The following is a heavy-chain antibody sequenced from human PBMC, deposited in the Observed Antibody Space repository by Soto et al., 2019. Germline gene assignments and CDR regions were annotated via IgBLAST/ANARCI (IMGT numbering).Heavy chain of an antibody. CDR1: GDSVSSNSAA. J-gene: IGHJ3*02. Sequence: PSQTLSLTCAISGDSVSSNSAAWNWIRQSPSRGLEWLGRTYYRSKWYNDYAVSVKSRITINPDTSKNQFSLQLNSVTPEDTAVYYCASTYRSGWYVSHAFDIWGQGTMVTVSS. V-gene: IGHV6-1*01. D-gene: IGHD6-19*01. CDR3: ASTYRSGWYVSHAFDI. CDR2: TYYRSKWYN.